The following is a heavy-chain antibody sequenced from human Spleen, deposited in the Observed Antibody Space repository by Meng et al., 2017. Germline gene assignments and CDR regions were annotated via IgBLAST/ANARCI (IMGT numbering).Heavy chain of an antibody. Sequence: GESLKISCFVSGFTFSKYNMNWVRQAPGKGLEWVSSISSNSRYIYQINSVKGRFTISRDNAKNSLFLQMNSLRAEDTALYYCARDTSATSTSYYYYGMDVWGQGTTVTVSS. CDR1: GFTFSKYN. V-gene: IGHV3-21*01. J-gene: IGHJ6*02. CDR2: ISSNSRYI. D-gene: IGHD6-6*01. CDR3: ARDTSATSTSYYYYGMDV.